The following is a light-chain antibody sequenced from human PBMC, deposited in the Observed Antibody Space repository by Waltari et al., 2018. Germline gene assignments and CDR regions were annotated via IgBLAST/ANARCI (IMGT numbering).Light chain of an antibody. CDR1: QTVSSY. CDR2: DAS. V-gene: IGKV3-11*01. CDR3: QQRSNWLFT. Sequence: EIVLTQSPATLSLSPGERATPSCRASQTVSSYLAWYQQKPCQAPRLLIYDASNRATGIPARFSGSGSGTDFTLTISSLEPEDFAVYYCQQRSNWLFTFGPGTKVDIK. J-gene: IGKJ3*01.